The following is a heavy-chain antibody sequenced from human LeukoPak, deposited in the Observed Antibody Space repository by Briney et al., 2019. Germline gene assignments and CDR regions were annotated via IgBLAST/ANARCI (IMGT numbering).Heavy chain of an antibody. V-gene: IGHV4-59*08. D-gene: IGHD3-22*01. CDR3: ARHGHDSGNFEAHFDD. CDR2: TNYGATI. CDR1: GGSISSYY. J-gene: IGHJ4*02. Sequence: SETLSLTCTVSGGSISSYYWSWIRQSPGKGLEWIGYTNYGATINYNPSLKSRVAMSVDTSKNQFSLYLNSVTAADTAVYYCARHGHDSGNFEAHFDDWGQGTLVTVSS.